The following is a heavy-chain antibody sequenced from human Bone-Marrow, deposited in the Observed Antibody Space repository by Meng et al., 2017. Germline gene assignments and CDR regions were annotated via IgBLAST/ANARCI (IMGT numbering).Heavy chain of an antibody. Sequence: GQLVEAGGGLVKPWGSLRLSCVASGGTFRNFWMTWVRQAPGKGLEWVGRIKSKVDGGTTDFAAPVKGRFTISRDNSKNTLYLQMNSLRAEDTAVYYCARDLGQQWLILDYWGQGTLVTVSS. CDR2: IKSKVDGGTT. CDR1: GGTFRNFW. CDR3: ARDLGQQWLILDY. J-gene: IGHJ4*02. D-gene: IGHD6-19*01. V-gene: IGHV3-15*01.